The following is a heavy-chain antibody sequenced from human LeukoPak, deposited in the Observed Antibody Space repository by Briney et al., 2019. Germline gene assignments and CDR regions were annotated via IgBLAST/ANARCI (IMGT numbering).Heavy chain of an antibody. D-gene: IGHD6-13*01. CDR2: IYYSGST. Sequence: SQTLSLTCTVSGGSISSGGYYWSWIRQHPGKGLEWIGYIYYSGSTNYNPSLKSRVTISVDTSKNQFSLKLSSVTAADTAVYYCARKGEGYSSSWYGYWGQGTLVTVSS. CDR1: GGSISSGGYY. CDR3: ARKGEGYSSSWYGY. V-gene: IGHV4-31*03. J-gene: IGHJ4*02.